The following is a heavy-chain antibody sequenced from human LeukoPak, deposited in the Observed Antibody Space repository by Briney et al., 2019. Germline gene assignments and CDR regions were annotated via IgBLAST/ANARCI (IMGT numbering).Heavy chain of an antibody. Sequence: GGCLRLACAASGFTFSSYAMSWVRLAPGKGLEWVSAVGGSGVGTYYADSVKGRFTISRDNSKSTLYLQMNSLRAEDTAVYYCAKQGSAFDSSDYRDYWGQGTLVTVSS. J-gene: IGHJ4*02. CDR2: VGGSGVGT. V-gene: IGHV3-23*01. CDR1: GFTFSSYA. CDR3: AKQGSAFDSSDYRDY. D-gene: IGHD3-22*01.